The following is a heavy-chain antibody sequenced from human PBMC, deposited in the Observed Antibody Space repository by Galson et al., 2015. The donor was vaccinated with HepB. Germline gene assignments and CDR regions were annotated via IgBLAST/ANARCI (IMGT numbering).Heavy chain of an antibody. V-gene: IGHV1-69*04. Sequence: SVKVSCKASGDSVSGHAISWVRQAPGQGLEWMGRIIPMFDVTNYPQKFQDRATISADMSTNTVYLELSRLRSEDTAVYFCANQSTSSVGNWFDPWGQGTLVTVSS. D-gene: IGHD6-6*01. CDR2: IIPMFDVT. CDR3: ANQSTSSVGNWFDP. J-gene: IGHJ5*02. CDR1: GDSVSGHA.